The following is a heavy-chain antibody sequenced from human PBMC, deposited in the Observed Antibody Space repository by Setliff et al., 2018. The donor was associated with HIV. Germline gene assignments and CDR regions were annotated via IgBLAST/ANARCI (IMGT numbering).Heavy chain of an antibody. CDR2: IYYSGST. Sequence: LSLTCTVSGGSISSSSYYWGWIRQPPGKGLEWIGSIYYSGSTYYNPSLKSRVTISVDTSKNQFSLKLSSVTAADTAVYYCAKTYSSGWCPPCYYYYYGMDVWGQGTTVTV. D-gene: IGHD6-19*01. CDR3: AKTYSSGWCPPCYYYYYGMDV. V-gene: IGHV4-39*01. J-gene: IGHJ6*02. CDR1: GGSISSSSYY.